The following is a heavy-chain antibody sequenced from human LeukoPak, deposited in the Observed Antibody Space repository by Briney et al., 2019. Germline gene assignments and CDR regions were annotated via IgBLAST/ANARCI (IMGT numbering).Heavy chain of an antibody. J-gene: IGHJ4*02. CDR2: INAGNGNT. V-gene: IGHV1-3*01. Sequence: ASVKVSCKASGYTFTSYAMHWVRQAPGQRLEWMGWINAGNGNTKYSQKFQGRVTITRDTPASTAYMELSSLRSEDTAVYYCARDASYDSSGYYYGGLDYWGQGTLVTVSS. D-gene: IGHD3-22*01. CDR3: ARDASYDSSGYYYGGLDY. CDR1: GYTFTSYA.